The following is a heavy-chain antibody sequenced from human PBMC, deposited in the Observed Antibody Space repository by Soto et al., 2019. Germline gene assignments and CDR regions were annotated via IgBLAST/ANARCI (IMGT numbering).Heavy chain of an antibody. D-gene: IGHD1-1*01. CDR3: ARDHELEMPYYYYDGMDV. Sequence: QVQLVQSGAEVKKPGSSVKVSCKASGGTFSSYAISWVRQAPGQGLEWMGGIIPIFGTANYAQKFQGRVTITADESTGTAYMELSSLRSEDTAVYYCARDHELEMPYYYYDGMDVWGQGTTVTVSS. CDR1: GGTFSSYA. J-gene: IGHJ6*02. CDR2: IIPIFGTA. V-gene: IGHV1-69*01.